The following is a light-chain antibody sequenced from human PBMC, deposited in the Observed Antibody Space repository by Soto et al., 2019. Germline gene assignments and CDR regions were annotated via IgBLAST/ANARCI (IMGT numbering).Light chain of an antibody. J-gene: IGKJ3*01. CDR2: GAS. V-gene: IGKV3-20*01. Sequence: IVLTQSPGTLSLSPGERATLSCRASQSISSSFLAWYQQRPGQAPRLLIFGASYRATGIPDRFSGSGSGTDFTLTISRLEAEEFVVYYCQHYGNSPPEYTFGPGTNVDSK. CDR1: QSISSSF. CDR3: QHYGNSPPEYT.